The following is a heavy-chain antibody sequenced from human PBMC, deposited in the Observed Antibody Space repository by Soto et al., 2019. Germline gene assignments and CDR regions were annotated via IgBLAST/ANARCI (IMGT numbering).Heavy chain of an antibody. CDR2: IIPMFGTT. V-gene: IGHV1-69*18. Sequence: QVQLVQSGAEVKTPGSSVKVSCEASGGTFNSYSINWVRQAPGQGLEWMGRIIPMFGTTDYAQRFQGRVTFTADVSTNTASMEVTNLTSEDTAVYYCARAAVLTFTRFYDVDVWGQRTTVTVSS. J-gene: IGHJ6*02. CDR1: GGTFNSYS. CDR3: ARAAVLTFTRFYDVDV. D-gene: IGHD6-13*01.